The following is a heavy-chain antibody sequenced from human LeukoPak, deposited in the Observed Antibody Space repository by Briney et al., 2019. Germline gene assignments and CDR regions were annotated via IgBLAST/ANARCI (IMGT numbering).Heavy chain of an antibody. J-gene: IGHJ4*02. CDR3: AREWMGGYFDY. Sequence: SSVKVSCKASGGSFNAYAISWVRRAPGQGLEWMGRIIPIFGTANYAQKFQGRVTITTDESTSTAYMELSSLRSEDTAVYYCAREWMGGYFDYWGQGTLVTVSS. CDR1: GGSFNAYA. V-gene: IGHV1-69*05. D-gene: IGHD1-26*01. CDR2: IIPIFGTA.